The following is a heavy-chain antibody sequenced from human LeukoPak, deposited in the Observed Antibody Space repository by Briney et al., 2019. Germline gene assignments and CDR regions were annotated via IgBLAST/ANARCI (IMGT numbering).Heavy chain of an antibody. CDR2: INPNGGGT. J-gene: IGHJ5*02. V-gene: IGHV1-2*02. Sequence: ASVKVSCKASGYTFTGYYMHWVRQAPGQGLEWMGWINPNGGGTNYAQKFQGRVTLTTDTSTTTAYMEVRSLRSDDTAVYYCARDWYCSGGSCYDCFDPWGQGTLVTVSS. D-gene: IGHD2-15*01. CDR1: GYTFTGYY. CDR3: ARDWYCSGGSCYDCFDP.